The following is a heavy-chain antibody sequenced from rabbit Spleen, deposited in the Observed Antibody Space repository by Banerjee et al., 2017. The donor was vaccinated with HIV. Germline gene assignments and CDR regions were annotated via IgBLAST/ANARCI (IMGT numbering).Heavy chain of an antibody. CDR1: GVSFSANSY. CDR3: ARDPGGDVSTYYDL. V-gene: IGHV1S40*01. J-gene: IGHJ3*01. D-gene: IGHD8-1*01. Sequence: QSLEESGGDLVKPGASLTLTCTASGVSFSANSYMCWVRQAPGKGLEWIACIDTGSSAFTYFASWAKGRFTISKTSSTTVTLQMTSLTAADTATYFCARDPGGDVSTYYDLWGQGTLVTVS. CDR2: IDTGSSAFT.